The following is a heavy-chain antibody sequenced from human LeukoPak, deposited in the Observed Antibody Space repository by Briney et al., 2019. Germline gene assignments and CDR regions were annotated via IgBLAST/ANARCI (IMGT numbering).Heavy chain of an antibody. D-gene: IGHD3-22*01. J-gene: IGHJ6*03. CDR2: ISSSGSTI. CDR3: ARYYYDSSGYYWGTYYYYYMDV. Sequence: GGSLRLSCAASGFTFSSYEMNWVRQAPGKGLEWVSYISSSGSTIYYADSVKGRFTISRDNAKNSLYLQMNSLRAEDTAVYYCARYYYDSSGYYWGTYYYYYMDVWGKGTTVTISS. CDR1: GFTFSSYE. V-gene: IGHV3-48*03.